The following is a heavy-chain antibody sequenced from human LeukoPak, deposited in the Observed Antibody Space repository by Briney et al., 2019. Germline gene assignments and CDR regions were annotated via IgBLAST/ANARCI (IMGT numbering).Heavy chain of an antibody. CDR2: VGTADDT. CDR1: GFTFNNYD. D-gene: IGHD6-13*01. Sequence: GGSLRLSCVAYGFTFNNYDMHWVRHAPGKGMEWVSAVGTADDTYYPGSVKGRFTISRDNAKNSLYLQMNSLRAGDTAVYYCARVRAAVGINWYFDLWGRGTLVTVSS. V-gene: IGHV3-13*04. J-gene: IGHJ2*01. CDR3: ARVRAAVGINWYFDL.